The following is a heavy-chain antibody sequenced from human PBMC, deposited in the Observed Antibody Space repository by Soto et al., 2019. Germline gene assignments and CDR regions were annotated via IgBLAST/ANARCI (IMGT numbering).Heavy chain of an antibody. CDR3: AREYYDFWSGYYRPYYYYYYGMDV. CDR1: GFTFSSYA. D-gene: IGHD3-3*01. CDR2: ISGSGGST. Sequence: GGSLRLSCAASGFTFSSYATSWVRQAPGKGLEWVSAISGSGGSTYYADSVKGRFTISRDNSKNTLYLPMNSLRAEDTAVYYCAREYYDFWSGYYRPYYYYYYGMDVWGQGTTVTASS. V-gene: IGHV3-23*01. J-gene: IGHJ6*02.